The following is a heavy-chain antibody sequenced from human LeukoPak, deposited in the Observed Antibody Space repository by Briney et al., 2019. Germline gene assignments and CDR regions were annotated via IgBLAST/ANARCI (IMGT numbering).Heavy chain of an antibody. J-gene: IGHJ4*02. CDR1: GFTFSDYY. V-gene: IGHV3-11*06. D-gene: IGHD4-17*01. Sequence: GGSLRLSCAASGFTFSDYYMSWIRQAPGKGLEWVSYITSRGGYTNYADSVKGRFTISRDNAENPLSLQMNSLRAEDTAVYYCARAPDYGDYHFDYWGQGTLVTVSS. CDR3: ARAPDYGDYHFDY. CDR2: ITSRGGYT.